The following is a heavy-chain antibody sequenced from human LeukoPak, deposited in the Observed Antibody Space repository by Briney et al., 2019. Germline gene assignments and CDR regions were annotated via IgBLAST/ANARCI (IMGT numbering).Heavy chain of an antibody. CDR2: IYYSGST. Sequence: PSETLSLTCTVSGASISSSSYCWGWIRQPPGKGLEWIGSIYYSGSTYYNPSLKSRVTISVDTSKNQFSVKLSSVTAANTSVYYCARQHPRTMIVVVGTFDIWGQGTRVTVSS. D-gene: IGHD3-22*01. CDR3: ARQHPRTMIVVVGTFDI. J-gene: IGHJ3*02. CDR1: GASISSSSYC. V-gene: IGHV4-39*01.